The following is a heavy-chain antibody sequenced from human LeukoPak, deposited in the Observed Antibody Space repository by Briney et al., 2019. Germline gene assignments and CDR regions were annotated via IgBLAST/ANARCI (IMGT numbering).Heavy chain of an antibody. CDR1: GFTFEHYA. D-gene: IGHD2-2*02. CDR3: AGYCSSTSCYIGYDY. V-gene: IGHV3-9*01. Sequence: GGSLRLSCSVSGFTFEHYAMHWVRLVPGKGLEWVSGISWDTTVIGYADSVKGRFTISRDNSKNTLYLQMNSLRAEDTAVYYCAGYCSSTSCYIGYDYWGQGTLVTVSS. CDR2: ISWDTTVI. J-gene: IGHJ4*02.